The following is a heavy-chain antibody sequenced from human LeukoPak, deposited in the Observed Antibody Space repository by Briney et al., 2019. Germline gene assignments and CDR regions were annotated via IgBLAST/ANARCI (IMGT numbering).Heavy chain of an antibody. CDR1: GFTFSTYS. J-gene: IGHJ6*02. CDR2: MSGDGKTI. V-gene: IGHV3-48*04. D-gene: IGHD3-22*01. Sequence: PGGSLRLSCSASGFTFSTYSMTWVRQTPGKGLEWVSYMSGDGKTIFYADSVRGRFTISRDNAKNSLYLQMNSLRAEDTAVYYCARDLSDYYDSSGYSSYGMDVWGQGTTVTVSS. CDR3: ARDLSDYYDSSGYSSYGMDV.